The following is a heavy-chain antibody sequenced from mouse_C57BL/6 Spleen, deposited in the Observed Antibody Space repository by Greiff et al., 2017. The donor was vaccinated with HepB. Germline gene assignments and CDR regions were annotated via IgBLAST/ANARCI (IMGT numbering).Heavy chain of an antibody. J-gene: IGHJ4*01. CDR3: AKYGYYAMDY. CDR2: INPSSGYT. CDR1: GYAFSSSW. V-gene: IGHV1-82*01. D-gene: IGHD1-1*02. Sequence: VQLQQSGPELVKPGASVKISCKASGYAFSSSWMNWVKQRPGKGLEWIGYINPSSGYTKYNQKFKDKATLTADKSSSTAYMQLSSLTSEDSAVYYCAKYGYYAMDYWGQGTSVTVSS.